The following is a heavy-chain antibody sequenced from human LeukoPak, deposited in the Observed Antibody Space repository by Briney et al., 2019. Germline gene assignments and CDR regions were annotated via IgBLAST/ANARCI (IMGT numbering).Heavy chain of an antibody. D-gene: IGHD3-22*01. J-gene: IGHJ4*02. CDR1: GFTLSSYS. Sequence: GGSLRLSCAASGFTLSSYSMNWVRQAQGQGLEWVSSISSSSSYIYYADSVKGRFTISRDNAKNSLYLQMNSLRAEDTAVYYCARDQYYDSSGYYSYWGQGTLVTVSS. CDR2: ISSSSSYI. CDR3: ARDQYYDSSGYYSY. V-gene: IGHV3-21*01.